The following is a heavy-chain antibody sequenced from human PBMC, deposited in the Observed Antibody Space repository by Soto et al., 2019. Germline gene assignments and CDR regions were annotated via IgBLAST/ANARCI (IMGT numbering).Heavy chain of an antibody. J-gene: IGHJ6*01. D-gene: IGHD2-21*02. CDR3: ARGVLGCGGDCSIYYYGMDV. CDR2: ISAYNGNT. V-gene: IGHV1-18*01. Sequence: ASVKVSCKASGYTFTSYGISLVRQAPGQGLEWMGWISAYNGNTNYAQKLQGRVTMTTDTSTSTAYMELRSLRSDDTAVYYCARGVLGCGGDCSIYYYGMDVWGQGTTVTLSS. CDR1: GYTFTSYG.